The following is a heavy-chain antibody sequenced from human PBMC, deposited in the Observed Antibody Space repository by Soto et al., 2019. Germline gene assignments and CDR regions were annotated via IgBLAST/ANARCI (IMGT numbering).Heavy chain of an antibody. CDR1: GGSISSGGYY. V-gene: IGHV4-31*03. CDR3: ARDPYGQSSIYYYGMDV. CDR2: IYYSGST. D-gene: IGHD3-10*01. J-gene: IGHJ6*02. Sequence: TLSLTCTVSGGSISSGGYYWSWIRQHPGKGLEWIGYIYYSGSTYYNPSLKSRVTISVDTSKNQFSLKLGSVTAADTAVYYCARDPYGQSSIYYYGMDVWGQGTTVTVSS.